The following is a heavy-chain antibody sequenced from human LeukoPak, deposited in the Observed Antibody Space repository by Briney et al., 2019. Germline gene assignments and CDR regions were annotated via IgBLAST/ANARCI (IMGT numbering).Heavy chain of an antibody. CDR3: ARTGMTTVTTWWFDP. CDR2: INPSGGST. V-gene: IGHV1-46*01. D-gene: IGHD4-17*01. CDR1: GYTFTGYY. Sequence: ASVKVSCRASGYTFTGYYMHWVRQAPGQGLEWMGIINPSGGSTSYAQKFQGRVTMTRDTSTSTVYMELSSLRSEDTAVYYCARTGMTTVTTWWFDPWGQGTLVTVSS. J-gene: IGHJ5*02.